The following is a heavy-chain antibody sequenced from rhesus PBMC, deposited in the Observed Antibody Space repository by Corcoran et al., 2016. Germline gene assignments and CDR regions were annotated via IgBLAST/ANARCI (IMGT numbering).Heavy chain of an antibody. CDR1: GFTFSSYW. V-gene: IGHV3S25*01. CDR2: LNSGWGSK. D-gene: IGHD1-26*01. CDR3: ANGAFKGNWNYPNFDY. J-gene: IGHJ4*01. Sequence: EVQLVESGGGLAKPGGSLRLSCAASGFTFSSYWMNWVRQAPGKGLEWVSALNSGWGSKYYADAVKGRFTISRDNSKNTLSLQMNSLRAEDTAVYYCANGAFKGNWNYPNFDYWGQGVLVTVSS.